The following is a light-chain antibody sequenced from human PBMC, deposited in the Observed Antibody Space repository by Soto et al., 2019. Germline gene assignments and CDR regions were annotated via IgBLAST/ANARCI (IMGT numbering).Light chain of an antibody. CDR1: QKINRY. CDR3: HQSYSSRLT. Sequence: FRVNLSPFAVSAYVAYIVPITCLASQKINRYLNWYQQKPGKAPKVLILVASSLESGVPSRFSGSGSGTDFTLTISSRQPEDFARYYCHQSYSSRLTFGGGSKVDI. CDR2: VAS. J-gene: IGKJ4*01. V-gene: IGKV1-39*01.